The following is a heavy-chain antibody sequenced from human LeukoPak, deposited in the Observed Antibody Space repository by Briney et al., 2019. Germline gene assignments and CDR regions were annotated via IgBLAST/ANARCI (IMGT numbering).Heavy chain of an antibody. CDR3: ARGSVRVGMDV. V-gene: IGHV3-13*01. D-gene: IGHD6-13*01. CDR2: IETAGDT. CDR1: GITFSTSD. Sequence: PGGSLRLSCEASGITFSTSDMHWVRQAPGKGLEWVSVIETAGDTYYADSVKGRFTISRENAKNSLYLQMNSLRAGDTAVYYCARGSVRVGMDVWGQGTTVTVSS. J-gene: IGHJ6*02.